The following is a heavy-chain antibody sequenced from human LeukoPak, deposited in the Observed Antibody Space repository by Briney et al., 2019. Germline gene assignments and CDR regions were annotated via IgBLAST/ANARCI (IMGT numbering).Heavy chain of an antibody. J-gene: IGHJ4*02. D-gene: IGHD4-11*01. V-gene: IGHV4-31*03. CDR1: GDSMTRGGYY. CDR2: IYHSGTT. CDR3: ARAVDYRSYFDY. Sequence: SQTLSLTCTVSGDSMTRGGYYWSRVRQHPGKGLEWVGFIYHSGTTFYNPSLESRATISVDTSQNQFSLKLTSVTAADTAVYYCARAVDYRSYFDYWGQGTLVTVSS.